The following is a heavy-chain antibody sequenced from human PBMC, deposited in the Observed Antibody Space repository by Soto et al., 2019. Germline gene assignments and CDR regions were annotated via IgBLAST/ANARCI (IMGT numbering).Heavy chain of an antibody. V-gene: IGHV3-23*01. CDR1: GLTFNNYA. CDR2: NSASGATT. CDR3: AKGSSGWLDYYYYYGMDV. D-gene: IGHD6-19*01. J-gene: IGHJ6*02. Sequence: GSLRLSCAASGLTFNNYAMSWVRQPPGKGLEWVSPNSASGATTYYADSVKGRFTISRDNSKNTLYLQMNSLRAEDTAVYYCAKGSSGWLDYYYYYGMDVWGQGTTVTVSS.